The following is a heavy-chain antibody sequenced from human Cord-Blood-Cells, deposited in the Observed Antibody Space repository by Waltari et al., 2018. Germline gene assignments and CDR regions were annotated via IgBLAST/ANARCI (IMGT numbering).Heavy chain of an antibody. J-gene: IGHJ3*02. Sequence: QVQLVESGGGVVQPGGSLSLSCAASGFTFRCYGMHWVRPAPGQGLEWGAFIRYDGSNKYYADSVKGRFTISRDNSKNTLYLQMNSLRAEDTAVYYCAKDSRKANWNYAGDAFDIWGQGTMVTVSS. CDR2: IRYDGSNK. CDR1: GFTFRCYG. V-gene: IGHV3-30*02. CDR3: AKDSRKANWNYAGDAFDI. D-gene: IGHD1-7*01.